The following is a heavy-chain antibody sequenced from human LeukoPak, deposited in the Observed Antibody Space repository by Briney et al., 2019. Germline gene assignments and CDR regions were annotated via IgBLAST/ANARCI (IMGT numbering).Heavy chain of an antibody. D-gene: IGHD2-21*02. J-gene: IGHJ4*02. CDR2: ISYDGSDK. V-gene: IGHV3-30*04. CDR1: GFTFSTYV. Sequence: GGSLRLSCAASGFTFSTYVMHWVCQAPGKGLEWVAVISYDGSDKYYADSVKGRFTISRDNSKNTVYLQMNSLRAEDTAVYYCARDWRQIVVVTAIGFDYWGQGTLVTVSS. CDR3: ARDWRQIVVVTAIGFDY.